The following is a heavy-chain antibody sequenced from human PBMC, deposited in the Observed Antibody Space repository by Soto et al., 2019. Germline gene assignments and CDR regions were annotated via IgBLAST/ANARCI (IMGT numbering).Heavy chain of an antibody. CDR3: ARKDIVVVPAAIHYGMDV. CDR2: IIPIFGTA. V-gene: IGHV1-69*06. Sequence: QVQLVQSGAEVKKPGSSVKVSCKASGGTFSSYAISWVRQAPGQGLEWMGGIIPIFGTANYAQKFQGRVTITADKSTSTAYMELSSLRSEDKAVYYCARKDIVVVPAAIHYGMDVWGQGTTVTVSS. CDR1: GGTFSSYA. J-gene: IGHJ6*02. D-gene: IGHD2-2*02.